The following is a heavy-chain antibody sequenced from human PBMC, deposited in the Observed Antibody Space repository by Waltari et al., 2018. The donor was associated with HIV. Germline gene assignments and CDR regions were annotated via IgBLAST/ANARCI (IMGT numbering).Heavy chain of an antibody. Sequence: EVQLVESGGGLVQPGGSLRLSCAASGFTFSSYAMNWVRQAPGKGLRWVSAISGSGGSTYYADSVKGRFTISRDNSKNTLYLQMNSLRAKDTAVYYCAKDLGYKQVEHYMDVWGKGTTVTVSS. CDR1: GFTFSSYA. V-gene: IGHV3-23*04. J-gene: IGHJ6*03. D-gene: IGHD6-25*01. CDR2: ISGSGGST. CDR3: AKDLGYKQVEHYMDV.